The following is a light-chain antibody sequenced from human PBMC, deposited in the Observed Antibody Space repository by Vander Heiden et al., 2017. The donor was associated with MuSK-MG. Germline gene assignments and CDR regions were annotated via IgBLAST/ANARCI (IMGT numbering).Light chain of an antibody. CDR2: DAS. V-gene: IGKV1-33*01. CDR3: QQDDDIQT. J-gene: IGKJ3*01. Sequence: DIQMTQSPSSLSASVGDRVTITCRTSQDISTYLNWYQQKGGRAPKLLIYDASNLETGVPPRFSGSGSGRDFVFTISSLQPDDFATYYCQQDDDIQTFGHGTKVDLK. CDR1: QDISTY.